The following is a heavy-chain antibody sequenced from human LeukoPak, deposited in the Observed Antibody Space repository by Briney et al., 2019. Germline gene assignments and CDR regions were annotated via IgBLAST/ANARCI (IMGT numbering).Heavy chain of an antibody. CDR2: ISYDGSNK. CDR1: GFTFSSYG. Sequence: GRSLRLSCAASGFTFSSYGMHWVRQAPGKGLEWVAVISYDGSNKYYADSVKGRFTISRDNSKNTLYLQMNSLRAEDTAVYYSAKEEEDVDYGDSKVGTEYFQHWGQGTLVTVSS. D-gene: IGHD4-17*01. J-gene: IGHJ1*01. CDR3: AKEEEDVDYGDSKVGTEYFQH. V-gene: IGHV3-30*18.